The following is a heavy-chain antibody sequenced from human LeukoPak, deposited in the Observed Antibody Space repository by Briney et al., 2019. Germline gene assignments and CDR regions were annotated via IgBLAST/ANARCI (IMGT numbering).Heavy chain of an antibody. V-gene: IGHV3-23*01. Sequence: PGGSRRLPCAASGYTFSNYAMSWVRQAPGKGLEWVSTLGGRGVLTYYADSVRGRFTISRDNSKNTLYLQMNSLSAEDTAVYFCAKGVRVFYIANWFAPWEEPSLVTVSS. D-gene: IGHD2/OR15-2a*01. CDR1: GYTFSNYA. CDR3: AKGVRVFYIANWFAP. CDR2: LGGRGVLT. J-gene: IGHJ5*02.